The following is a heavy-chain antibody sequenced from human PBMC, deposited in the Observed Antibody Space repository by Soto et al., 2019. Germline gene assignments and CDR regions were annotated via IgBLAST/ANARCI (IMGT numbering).Heavy chain of an antibody. D-gene: IGHD6-19*01. CDR1: GGSISSGDYY. CDR2: IYYSGST. J-gene: IGHJ4*02. V-gene: IGHV4-30-4*01. CDR3: ASREGGDSSGWYGPRDY. Sequence: QVQLQESGPGLVKPSQTLSLTCTVSGGSISSGDYYWSWIRQPPGKGLEWIGYIYYSGSTYYNPSLKSRVTISVDTSKNQFSLKLSSVTAADTAVYYCASREGGDSSGWYGPRDYWGQGTLVTVSS.